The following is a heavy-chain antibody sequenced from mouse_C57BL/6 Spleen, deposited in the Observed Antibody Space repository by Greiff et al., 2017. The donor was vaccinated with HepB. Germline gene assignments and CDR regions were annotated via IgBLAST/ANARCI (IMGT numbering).Heavy chain of an antibody. CDR1: GYAFTNYL. J-gene: IGHJ4*01. CDR2: INPGSGGT. V-gene: IGHV1-54*01. D-gene: IGHD2-3*01. CDR3: ARSSYDGYSYYAMDY. Sequence: QVQLQQSGAELVRPGTSVKVSCKASGYAFTNYLIEWVKQRPGQGLEWIGVINPGSGGTNYNEKFKGKATLTADKSSSTAYMQLSSLTSEDSAVYFWARSSYDGYSYYAMDYWGQGTSVTVSS.